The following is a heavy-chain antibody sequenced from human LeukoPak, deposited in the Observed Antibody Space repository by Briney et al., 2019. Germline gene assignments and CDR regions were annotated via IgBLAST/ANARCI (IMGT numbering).Heavy chain of an antibody. CDR2: ISASAAMT. V-gene: IGHV3-23*01. CDR1: GFTFNNYV. CDR3: AKDRSIGTYYTFDN. J-gene: IGHJ4*02. Sequence: GGSLRLSCEASGFTFNNYVMTWVRQAPGKGLEWVSSISASAAMTYYADSVKGRFTVPRDNSNNRLYLQMSGLTAADTAAYYCAKDRSIGTYYTFDNWGQGTLVTVSS. D-gene: IGHD1-26*01.